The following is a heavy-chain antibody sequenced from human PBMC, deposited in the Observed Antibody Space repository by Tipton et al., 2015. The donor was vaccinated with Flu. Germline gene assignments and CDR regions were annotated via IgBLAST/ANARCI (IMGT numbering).Heavy chain of an antibody. J-gene: IGHJ5*02. CDR3: VRRDYSNYVSEQKNWFDP. CDR1: GYSINSGYY. V-gene: IGHV4-38-2*01. D-gene: IGHD4-11*01. CDR2: IYHSGST. Sequence: LRLSCAVSGYSINSGYYWGWIRQPPGKGLEWIGTIYHSGSTYYNPSLKSRVIMTVDGAKNQFSLRLTSVTATDTAVYYCVRRDYSNYVSEQKNWFDPWGQGTLVTVSS.